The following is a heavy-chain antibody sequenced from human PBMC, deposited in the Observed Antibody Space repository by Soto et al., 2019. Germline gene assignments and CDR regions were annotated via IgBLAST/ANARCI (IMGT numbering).Heavy chain of an antibody. V-gene: IGHV3-11*01. CDR2: IRTRGTTK. J-gene: IGHJ4*02. D-gene: IGHD4-17*01. Sequence: PGGSLRLSCATSGFTFGDYYMSWIRQAPGKGLEWVSYIRTRGTTKYYADSVRGRFTISRDNAKNSLYLQMNRLRADHTAVYYGARDGTKYYGDYYDYWGQGSRVTVSS. CDR3: ARDGTKYYGDYYDY. CDR1: GFTFGDYY.